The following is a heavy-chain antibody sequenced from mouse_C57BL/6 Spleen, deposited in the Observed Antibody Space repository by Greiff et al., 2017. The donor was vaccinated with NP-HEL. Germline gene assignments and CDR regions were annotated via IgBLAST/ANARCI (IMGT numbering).Heavy chain of an antibody. V-gene: IGHV1-54*01. D-gene: IGHD1-1*01. J-gene: IGHJ4*01. CDR3: ARRGATVVATRAMDY. Sequence: VKLQESGAELVRPGTSVKVSCKASGYAFTNYLIEWVKQRPGQGLEWIGVINPGSGGTNYNEKFKGKATLTADTSSSTAYMQLSSLTSEDSAVYFCARRGATVVATRAMDYWGQGTSVTVSS. CDR2: INPGSGGT. CDR1: GYAFTNYL.